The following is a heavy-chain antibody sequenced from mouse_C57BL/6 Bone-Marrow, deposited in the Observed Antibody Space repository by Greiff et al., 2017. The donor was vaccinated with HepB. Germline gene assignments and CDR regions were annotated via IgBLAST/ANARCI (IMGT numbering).Heavy chain of an antibody. J-gene: IGHJ4*01. D-gene: IGHD1-1*01. CDR3: ARTPVYYGSSYGYYAMDY. V-gene: IGHV1-53*01. CDR2: INPSNGGT. Sequence: QVQLQQPGTELVKPGASVKLSCKASGYTFTSYWMHWVKQRPGQGLEWIGNINPSNGGTNYNEKFKSKATLTVDKSSSTAYMQLRSLTSEDSAVYSCARTPVYYGSSYGYYAMDYWGQGTSVTVS. CDR1: GYTFTSYW.